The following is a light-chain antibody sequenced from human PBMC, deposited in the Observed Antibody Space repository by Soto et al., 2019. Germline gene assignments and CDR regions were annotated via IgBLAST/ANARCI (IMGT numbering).Light chain of an antibody. Sequence: QSALTQPASVSGSPGQSITISCTGTSSDVGGYNFVSWYQQHPGTAPKLMIYDVSNRPSGVSNRFSASKSGNTASLTISGRHDEDEADYYCSSDTISSTLVFGGGTQLTVL. CDR1: SSDVGGYNF. V-gene: IGLV2-14*01. CDR2: DVS. J-gene: IGLJ3*02. CDR3: SSDTISSTLV.